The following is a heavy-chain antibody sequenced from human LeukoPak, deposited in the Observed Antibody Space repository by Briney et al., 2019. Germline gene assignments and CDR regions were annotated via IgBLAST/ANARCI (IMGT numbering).Heavy chain of an antibody. D-gene: IGHD3-22*01. V-gene: IGHV1-69*05. J-gene: IGHJ4*02. Sequence: GASVKVSCKASGGTFSSYAISWVRQAPGQGLEWMGRIIPIFGTANYAQKFQGRVTITTDESTSTAYMELSSLRSEDTAVYYCARVGFSYYDSSGCQSYFDYWGQGTLVAVSS. CDR2: IIPIFGTA. CDR3: ARVGFSYYDSSGCQSYFDY. CDR1: GGTFSSYA.